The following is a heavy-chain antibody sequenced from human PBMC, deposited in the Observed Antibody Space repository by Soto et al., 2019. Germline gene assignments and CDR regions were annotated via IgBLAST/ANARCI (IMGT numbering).Heavy chain of an antibody. D-gene: IGHD1-26*01. V-gene: IGHV3-23*01. CDR3: AKEGGRSGATINY. J-gene: IGHJ4*02. CDR2: ISGSGDST. CDR1: GFAFSSYA. Sequence: GGSLRLSCGAFGFAFSSYAMNWVRQAPGKGLEWVSGISGSGDSTYHADSVKGRFTIPRDNSKNTLYLQMNSLRAEDTAVYYCAKEGGRSGATINYWGRGTQVTVSS.